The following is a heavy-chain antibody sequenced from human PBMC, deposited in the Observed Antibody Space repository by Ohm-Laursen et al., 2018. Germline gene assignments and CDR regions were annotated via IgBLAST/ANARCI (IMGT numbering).Heavy chain of an antibody. CDR1: GLTLKSYS. CDR3: AKDLRYYDSSGGA. D-gene: IGHD3-22*01. V-gene: IGHV3-21*01. Sequence: SLRLSCAASGLTLKSYSMNWVRQAPGKGLEWVSSISFSGSHIYYADSVKGRFTISRDNAKNSLYLQMNSLRAEDTAVYYCAKDLRYYDSSGGAWGQGTLVTVSS. J-gene: IGHJ5*02. CDR2: ISFSGSHI.